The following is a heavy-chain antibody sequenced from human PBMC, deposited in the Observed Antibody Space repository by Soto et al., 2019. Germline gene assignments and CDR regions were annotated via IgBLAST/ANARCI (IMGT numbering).Heavy chain of an antibody. CDR3: ARELWLVTPEFDY. V-gene: IGHV1-3*01. Sequence: QVQLVQSGAEVKKPGASVRVSCKASGYTFTNYAIHWLRRAPGQRFEWMGWINAGSLNTQYSQNLQGRLTITTDTSASTAYMDLSSLRSEDTAVYYCARELWLVTPEFDYWGQGTLLTVAS. D-gene: IGHD6-19*01. J-gene: IGHJ4*02. CDR1: GYTFTNYA. CDR2: INAGSLNT.